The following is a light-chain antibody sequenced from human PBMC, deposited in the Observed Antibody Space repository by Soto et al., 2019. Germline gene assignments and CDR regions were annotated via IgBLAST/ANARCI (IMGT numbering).Light chain of an antibody. CDR3: QQRTNWPLTT. J-gene: IGKJ5*01. V-gene: IGKV3-11*01. Sequence: EITLTQSPATLSLSPRERVTISCSASQSVSNFLAWYPQKPNQAPRLLIYDASNRATGIPARFSGSGSGTDFTLTISSLEPEDFAVYYCQQRTNWPLTTFGHGTRLEIK. CDR1: QSVSNF. CDR2: DAS.